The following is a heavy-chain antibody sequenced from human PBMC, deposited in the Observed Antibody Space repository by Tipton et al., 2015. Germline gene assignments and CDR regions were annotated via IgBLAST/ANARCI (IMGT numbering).Heavy chain of an antibody. J-gene: IGHJ5*02. CDR2: IHHGGST. Sequence: TLSLTCTVSGGSISHYYWSWIRQPPGKGLEWIGEIHHGGSTNYNPSLKSRVTMSVDTSKNQFSLHLSSVTAADTAVYYCARFNCGGDCYSYRGWFDPWGQGTLVTVSS. CDR1: GGSISHYY. V-gene: IGHV4-59*04. D-gene: IGHD2-21*02. CDR3: ARFNCGGDCYSYRGWFDP.